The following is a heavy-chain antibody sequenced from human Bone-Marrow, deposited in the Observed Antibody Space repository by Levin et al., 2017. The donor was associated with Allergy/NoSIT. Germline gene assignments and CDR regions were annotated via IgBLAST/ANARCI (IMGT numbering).Heavy chain of an antibody. Sequence: GESLKISCAASGFTVSSNHMSWVRQAPGKGLEWVSLIYSGGRGYYADSVRGRFTISRDNSKNTLYLQLNSLRAEDTAVYYCAIYGSGNDYSAFDFWGQGTMVTVSS. CDR1: GFTVSSNH. D-gene: IGHD3-10*01. V-gene: IGHV3-53*01. CDR2: IYSGGRG. J-gene: IGHJ3*01. CDR3: AIYGSGNDYSAFDF.